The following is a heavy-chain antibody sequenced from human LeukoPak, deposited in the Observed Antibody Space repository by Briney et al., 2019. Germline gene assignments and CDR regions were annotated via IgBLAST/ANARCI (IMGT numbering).Heavy chain of an antibody. V-gene: IGHV6-1*01. CDR1: GDSVSRNSAA. CDR3: ASLTGDESY. CDR2: TYYRSKWYS. D-gene: IGHD7-27*01. Sequence: SQTLSLTCAISGDSVSRNSAAWNWIRQSPSRGLEWLGRTYYRSKWYSEYVVSVKSRITINPDTSKNQFSLQLNSVTPEDTAVNYCASLTGDESYWGQGTLVTVSS. J-gene: IGHJ4*02.